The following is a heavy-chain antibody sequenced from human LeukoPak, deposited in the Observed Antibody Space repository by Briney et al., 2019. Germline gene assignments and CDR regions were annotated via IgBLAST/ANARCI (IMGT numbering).Heavy chain of an antibody. CDR1: GFTVSSNY. J-gene: IGHJ4*02. D-gene: IGHD3-9*01. V-gene: IGHV3-53*05. CDR2: IYSGGST. CDR3: ARSLALRYFDWPLNPNPADY. Sequence: GGSLRLSCAASGFTVSSNYMSWVRQAPGKGLEWVSIIYSGGSTFYADSVKGRFTISRDNSKNTLYLQMNSLRAEDTAVYYCARSLALRYFDWPLNPNPADYWGQGTLVTVSS.